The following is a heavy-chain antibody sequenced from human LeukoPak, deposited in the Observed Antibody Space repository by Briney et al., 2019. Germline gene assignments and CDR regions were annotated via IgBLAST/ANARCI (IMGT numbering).Heavy chain of an antibody. CDR2: IYHSGST. CDR1: GYSISSGYY. D-gene: IGHD3-22*01. J-gene: IGHJ4*02. Sequence: SETLSLTCAVSGYSISSGYYWGWIRQPPGKGLEWIGSIYHSGSTYYNPSLKSRVTISVDTSKNQFSLKLSSMTAADTAVYYCARHKYYDSSFDYWGQGTLVTVSS. V-gene: IGHV4-38-2*01. CDR3: ARHKYYDSSFDY.